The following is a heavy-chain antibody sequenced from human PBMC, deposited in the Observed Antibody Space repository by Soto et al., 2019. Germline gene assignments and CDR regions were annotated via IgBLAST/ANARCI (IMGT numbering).Heavy chain of an antibody. CDR2: ISSSGGTI. CDR1: GFTFSSYS. Sequence: GGSLRLSCAASGFTFSSYSMNWVRQAPGKGLEWVSYISSSGGTIYYADSVKDRSTISRDNAKNSLYLQMNSLRDEDTAVYYCARGDDILTGTLDYWGQGTLVTV. J-gene: IGHJ4*02. CDR3: ARGDDILTGTLDY. D-gene: IGHD3-9*01. V-gene: IGHV3-48*02.